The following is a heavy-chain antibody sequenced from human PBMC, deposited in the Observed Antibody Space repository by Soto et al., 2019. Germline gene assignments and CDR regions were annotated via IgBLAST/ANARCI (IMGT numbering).Heavy chain of an antibody. J-gene: IGHJ6*02. CDR3: ATLKGGYCTNGVCWTHYYYYGMDV. CDR2: INHSGST. CDR1: GGSFSGYY. V-gene: IGHV4-34*01. D-gene: IGHD2-8*01. Sequence: PSETLSLTCAVYGGSFSGYYWSWIRQPPGKGLEWIGEINHSGSTNYNPSLKSRVTISVDTSKNQFSLKLSSVTAADTAVYYCATLKGGYCTNGVCWTHYYYYGMDVWGQGTTVTVSS.